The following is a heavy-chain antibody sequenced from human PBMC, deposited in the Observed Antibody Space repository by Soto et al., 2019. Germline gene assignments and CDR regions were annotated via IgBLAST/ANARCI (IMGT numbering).Heavy chain of an antibody. V-gene: IGHV5-51*01. CDR2: IFPGDSDT. Sequence: PGESLQISCKASGYSFTTNWIAWVRQKPGKGLEWMGSIFPGDSDTRYSPSFHGQVTISADESISTAYLQWGSLKASDSAMYYCARLIGSSSWFDSWGQGALVTVSS. D-gene: IGHD6-13*01. J-gene: IGHJ5*01. CDR3: ARLIGSSSWFDS. CDR1: GYSFTTNW.